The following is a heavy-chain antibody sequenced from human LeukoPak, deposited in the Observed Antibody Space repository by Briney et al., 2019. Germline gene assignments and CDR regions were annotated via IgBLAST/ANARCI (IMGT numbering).Heavy chain of an antibody. J-gene: IGHJ6*02. CDR3: ARDHSSSWGTDYYGMDV. D-gene: IGHD6-13*01. CDR1: GGTFSSYA. Sequence: SVNVSCKASGGTFSSYAISWVRQAPGQGLEWMGGIIPIFGTANYAQKSQGRVTITADESTSTAYMERSSLRSEDTAVYYCARDHSSSWGTDYYGMDVWGQGTTVTVSS. CDR2: IIPIFGTA. V-gene: IGHV1-69*13.